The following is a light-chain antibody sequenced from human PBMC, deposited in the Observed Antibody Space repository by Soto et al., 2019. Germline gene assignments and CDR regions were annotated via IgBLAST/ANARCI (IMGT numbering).Light chain of an antibody. CDR1: QSISNY. J-gene: IGKJ5*01. Sequence: DIQMTQSPSSLSASVGDRVTITCRASQSISNYLNWYQQRPGKAPKLLIYAASVLQSGVPSRFSGSGSGTDFTLTISSLQPEDFATYYCQQSYSTPITFGQGTRLEIK. V-gene: IGKV1-39*01. CDR2: AAS. CDR3: QQSYSTPIT.